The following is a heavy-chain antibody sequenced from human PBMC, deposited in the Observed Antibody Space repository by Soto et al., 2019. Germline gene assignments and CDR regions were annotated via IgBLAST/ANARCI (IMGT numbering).Heavy chain of an antibody. V-gene: IGHV4-34*01. Sequence: ASETLSLTCAVYGGCFRGYYLSLIRQPPGKGLEWIGEINHSGSTNYNPSLKSRVTISVDTSKNQFSLKLSSVTAADTAVYYCARIRITIFGVVFGGNWFDPWGQGTLVTVSS. D-gene: IGHD3-3*01. CDR2: INHSGST. J-gene: IGHJ5*02. CDR3: ARIRITIFGVVFGGNWFDP. CDR1: GGCFRGYY.